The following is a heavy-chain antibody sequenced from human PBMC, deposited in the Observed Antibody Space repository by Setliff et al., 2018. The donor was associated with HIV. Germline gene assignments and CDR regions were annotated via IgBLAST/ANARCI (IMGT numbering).Heavy chain of an antibody. V-gene: IGHV4-39*07. CDR1: GGSFTTSY. D-gene: IGHD2-15*01. Sequence: SETLSLSCAVYGGSFTTSYWGWIRQPPGKGLEWIGSIYYSGSTYYNPSLKSRVTISADTSKKNQFSLNLSSVTAADTAFYYCARSPRTATTISARFHYMDVWGKGTTVTVSS. CDR3: ARSPRTATTISARFHYMDV. J-gene: IGHJ6*03. CDR2: IYYSGST.